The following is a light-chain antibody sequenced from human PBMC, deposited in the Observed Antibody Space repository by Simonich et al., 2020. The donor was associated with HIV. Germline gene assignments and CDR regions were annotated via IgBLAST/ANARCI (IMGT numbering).Light chain of an antibody. CDR3: QQYDNLPSVT. CDR1: QVISSY. Sequence: DIQLTQSPSFLSTSVGDRVTITCRASQVISSYLACYQQKPVKAPKLLIYAASTLQSWVPSRFSGSGFGTDFTLPISSLQPEDIATYYCQQYDNLPSVTFGGGTKVEIK. CDR2: AAS. V-gene: IGKV1-9*01. J-gene: IGKJ4*01.